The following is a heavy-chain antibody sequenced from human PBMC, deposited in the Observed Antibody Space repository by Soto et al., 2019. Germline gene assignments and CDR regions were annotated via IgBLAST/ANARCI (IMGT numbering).Heavy chain of an antibody. CDR1: GYTFTSYG. Sequence: QVQLVQSGAEVKKPGASVKVSCKASGYTFTSYGISWVRQAPGQGLEWMGWISAYNGNTNYAQKLQGRVTMTTDTSTSSAYMELRSLRSDDTAVYYCARRHRITIFGVVIPGDYYYGMDVWGQGTTVTVSS. V-gene: IGHV1-18*01. CDR3: ARRHRITIFGVVIPGDYYYGMDV. D-gene: IGHD3-3*01. J-gene: IGHJ6*02. CDR2: ISAYNGNT.